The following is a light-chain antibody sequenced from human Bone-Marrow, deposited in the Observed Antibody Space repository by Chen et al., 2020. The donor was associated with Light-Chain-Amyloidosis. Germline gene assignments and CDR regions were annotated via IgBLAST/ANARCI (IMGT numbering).Light chain of an antibody. V-gene: IGKV1-39*01. CDR2: AAS. Sequence: DIQMTQSPSSLAASVGDRVTITCRTSQSVTNYLNWYQQKPGKAPRILIYAASTLHTGVPSRFSPSGCGTEFTLTSSRLQPEDFATDYYQQSYSSPPFGPGTKVE. J-gene: IGKJ1*01. CDR1: QSVTNY. CDR3: QQSYSSPP.